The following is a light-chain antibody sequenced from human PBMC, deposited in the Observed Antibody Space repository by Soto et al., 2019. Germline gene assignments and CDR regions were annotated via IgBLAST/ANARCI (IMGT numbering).Light chain of an antibody. CDR1: QSVSSSY. J-gene: IGKJ1*01. CDR2: GAS. CDR3: QPDGSSRWT. V-gene: IGKV3-20*01. Sequence: ELVLTQSPCTLSLSTGERATLSCRARQSVSSSYLAWYQQKPGQAPRLLIYGASIRAACSPDRFSGSGAGAAFTLTISSLEPEDFAEYYCQPDGSSRWTFGQETKVEIK.